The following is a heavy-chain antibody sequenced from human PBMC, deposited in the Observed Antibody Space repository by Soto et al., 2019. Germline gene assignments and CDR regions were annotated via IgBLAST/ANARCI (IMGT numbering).Heavy chain of an antibody. CDR3: ARAGEDYSHNWFDP. J-gene: IGHJ5*02. CDR2: IIPIFGSA. V-gene: IGHV1-69*01. CDR1: GGTFSSYA. Sequence: SVQVSCKASGGTFSSYAISCVRQAPGQGREWMGVIIPIFGSANYAQKFHGRVTITADESTSTAYMELRSLRSEDTAVYYCARAGEDYSHNWFDPWGQGTLVTVSS. D-gene: IGHD4-4*01.